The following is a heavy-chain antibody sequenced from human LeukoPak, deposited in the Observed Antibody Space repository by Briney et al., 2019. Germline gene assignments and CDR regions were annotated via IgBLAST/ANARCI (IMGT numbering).Heavy chain of an antibody. J-gene: IGHJ4*02. V-gene: IGHV4-34*01. D-gene: IGHD3-22*01. CDR1: GGSFSGYY. CDR2: INHSGST. Sequence: SETLSLTCAVYGGSFSGYYWSWIRQPPGKGLEWIGEINHSGSTNYNPSLKSRVTISVDTSKNQFSLKLSSVTAADTAVYYCARRSRGYYDSSGYYDYFDYWGQGTLVTVSS. CDR3: ARRSRGYYDSSGYYDYFDY.